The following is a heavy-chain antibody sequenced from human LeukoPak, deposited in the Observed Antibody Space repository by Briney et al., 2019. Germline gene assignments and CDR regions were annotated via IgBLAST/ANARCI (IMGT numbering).Heavy chain of an antibody. Sequence: GASVKVSCKASGGTFSSYAISWVRQAPGQGLEWMGGIIPIFGTANYAQKFQGRVTITTDESSSTAYMELSSLRSEDTAVYYCAREKKKSYYMDVWGKGTTVTVSS. CDR2: IIPIFGTA. V-gene: IGHV1-69*05. J-gene: IGHJ6*03. CDR3: AREKKKSYYMDV. CDR1: GGTFSSYA.